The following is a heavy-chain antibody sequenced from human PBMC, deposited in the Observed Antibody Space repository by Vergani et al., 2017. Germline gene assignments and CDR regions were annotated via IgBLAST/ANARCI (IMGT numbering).Heavy chain of an antibody. CDR1: GGSISSYY. CDR3: ARVSYGFDY. V-gene: IGHV4-59*01. J-gene: IGHJ4*02. D-gene: IGHD5-18*01. Sequence: QVQLQESGPGLVKPSQTLSLTCTVSGGSISSYYWSWIRQPPGKGLEWIGYIYYSGSTNYNPSLKSRVTISVDTSKNQFSLKLSSVTAADTAVYYCARVSYGFDYWGQGTLVTVSS. CDR2: IYYSGST.